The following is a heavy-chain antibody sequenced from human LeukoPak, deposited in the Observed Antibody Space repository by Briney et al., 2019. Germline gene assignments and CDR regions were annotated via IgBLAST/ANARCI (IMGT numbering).Heavy chain of an antibody. CDR3: ARDYPLDYGVPGEASSDY. J-gene: IGHJ4*02. V-gene: IGHV3-7*03. CDR1: GFTFSSYW. Sequence: PGGSLRLSCAASGFTFSSYWMSWVRQAPGKGLEWVANIKQDGSEKYYVDSVKGRFTISRDNAKNSLYLQMNSLRVEDTAVYYCARDYPLDYGVPGEASSDYWGRGTLVTVSS. CDR2: IKQDGSEK. D-gene: IGHD4-17*01.